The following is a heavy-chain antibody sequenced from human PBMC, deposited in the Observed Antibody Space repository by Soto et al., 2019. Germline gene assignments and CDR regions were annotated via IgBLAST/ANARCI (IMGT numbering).Heavy chain of an antibody. Sequence: PGGSLRLSCSASGFTFSSYAMHWVRQAPGKGLEYVSAISSNGGSTYYADSVKGRFTISRDNSKNTLYLQMSSLRAEDTAVYYCVKDGGLRFLEWLLSLDVWGQGTTVTVSS. CDR1: GFTFSSYA. J-gene: IGHJ6*02. V-gene: IGHV3-64D*06. CDR3: VKDGGLRFLEWLLSLDV. CDR2: ISSNGGST. D-gene: IGHD3-3*01.